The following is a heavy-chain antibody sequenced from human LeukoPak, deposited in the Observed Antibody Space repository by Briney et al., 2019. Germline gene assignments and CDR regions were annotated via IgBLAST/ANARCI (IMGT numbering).Heavy chain of an antibody. J-gene: IGHJ3*02. CDR2: INPNSGGT. Sequence: GASVKVSCKASGYTFTGYYMHWVRQAPGQGLEWMGWINPNSGGTNYAQKFQGRVTMTRDTSNSTAYMELSRLRSDDTAVYYCARERMTYYDSSGTDALDIWGQGTMVTVSS. D-gene: IGHD3-22*01. CDR3: ARERMTYYDSSGTDALDI. CDR1: GYTFTGYY. V-gene: IGHV1-2*02.